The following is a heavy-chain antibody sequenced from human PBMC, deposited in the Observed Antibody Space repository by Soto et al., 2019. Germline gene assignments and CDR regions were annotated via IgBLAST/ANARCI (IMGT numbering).Heavy chain of an antibody. Sequence: QVQLVESGGGLVKPGGSLRLSCVASGFTFSDHYMTWIRQAPGKGLEWLSYVSTSGSNTNYADSVKGRFTISRDNAMNSLYLQMNSLRAEDTAVYYCARLRLTGYFDYWGQGTLVTVSS. CDR2: VSTSGSNT. V-gene: IGHV3-11*05. CDR3: ARLRLTGYFDY. J-gene: IGHJ4*02. CDR1: GFTFSDHY.